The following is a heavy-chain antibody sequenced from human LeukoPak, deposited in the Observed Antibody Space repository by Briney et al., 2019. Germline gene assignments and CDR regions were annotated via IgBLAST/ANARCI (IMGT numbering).Heavy chain of an antibody. J-gene: IGHJ4*02. CDR2: IYYSGST. Sequence: PSETLSLTCTVSGGSISSYYWSWIRQPPGKGLEWIGYIYYSGSTNYNPSLKSRVTISVDTSKNQFSLKLSSVTAADTAVYYCAREVVVASHFDYWGQGTLVTVSS. D-gene: IGHD2-21*01. V-gene: IGHV4-59*01. CDR1: GGSISSYY. CDR3: AREVVVASHFDY.